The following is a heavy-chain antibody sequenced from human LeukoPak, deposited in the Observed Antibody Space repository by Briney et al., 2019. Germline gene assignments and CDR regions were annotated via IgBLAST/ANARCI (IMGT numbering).Heavy chain of an antibody. CDR3: ARGENYYGSGRNWFDP. J-gene: IGHJ5*02. D-gene: IGHD3-10*01. CDR2: INHSGST. Sequence: SETLSLTCAVYGGSFSGYYWSWIRQPPGKGLEWIGEINHSGSTNYNPSLKSRVTISVDTSKNQFSLKLSSVTAADTAVYYCARGENYYGSGRNWFDPWGQGTLVTVSS. CDR1: GGSFSGYY. V-gene: IGHV4-34*01.